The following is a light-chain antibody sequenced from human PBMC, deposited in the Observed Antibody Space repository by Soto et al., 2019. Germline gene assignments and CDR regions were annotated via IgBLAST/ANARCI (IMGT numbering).Light chain of an antibody. Sequence: EIVLTQSPGTLSLSPGERATLSCRASQSISSNYLAWYQQRPGQAPRLLIFGASYRANGIPDRFSGSGSGTDVTVTISRLEPEDFAVYYCQQYSSSPPEFTFGPGTKVDSK. CDR3: QQYSSSPPEFT. CDR1: QSISSNY. J-gene: IGKJ3*01. CDR2: GAS. V-gene: IGKV3-20*01.